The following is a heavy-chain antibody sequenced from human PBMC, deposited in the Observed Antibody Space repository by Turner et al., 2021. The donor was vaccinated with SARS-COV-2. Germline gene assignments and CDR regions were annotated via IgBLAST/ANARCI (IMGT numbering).Heavy chain of an antibody. J-gene: IGHJ4*02. V-gene: IGHV3-64D*06. CDR1: GVIFSSYA. CDR2: TSSNGGST. Sequence: EVQLVESGGGLVHPGGALRLSCSACGVIFSSYAMHWVRQTPGKGTEYVPGTSSNGGSTYNADTVKGRFTIARDKSKNTRYRQMRRLTTEDTAVYYCVKGYYWGQGTLVTVTS. D-gene: IGHD2-15*01. CDR3: VKGYY.